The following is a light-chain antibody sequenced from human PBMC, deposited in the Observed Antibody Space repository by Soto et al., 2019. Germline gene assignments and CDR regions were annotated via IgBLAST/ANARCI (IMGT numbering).Light chain of an antibody. CDR2: DVS. CDR1: SSDVGGYNY. V-gene: IGLV2-14*01. Sequence: QSVLTQPASVSGSPGQSITISCTGTSSDVGGYNYVSWYQQHPGKAPKLMIYDVSNRPSGVYNRFSGSKSGNTASLTISGLQAEDEADYYCSSYTSSSTLGVFGTGTKLTVL. CDR3: SSYTSSSTLGV. J-gene: IGLJ1*01.